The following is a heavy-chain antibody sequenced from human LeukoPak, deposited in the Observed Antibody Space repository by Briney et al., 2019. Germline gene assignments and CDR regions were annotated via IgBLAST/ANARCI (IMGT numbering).Heavy chain of an antibody. Sequence: QAGGSLRLSCAASGFTFSGSAMHWVRQASGKGLEWVGRIRSKANSYATAYAASVKGRFTISRDDSKNTAYLQMNSLKTEDTAVYYCTRLMGYCSGGSCYSNGYYMDVWGKGTTVTVSS. CDR3: TRLMGYCSGGSCYSNGYYMDV. CDR1: GFTFSGSA. CDR2: IRSKANSYAT. J-gene: IGHJ6*03. D-gene: IGHD2-15*01. V-gene: IGHV3-73*01.